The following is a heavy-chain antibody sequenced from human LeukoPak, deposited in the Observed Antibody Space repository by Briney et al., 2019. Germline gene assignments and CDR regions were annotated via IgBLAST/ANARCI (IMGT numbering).Heavy chain of an antibody. J-gene: IGHJ6*02. V-gene: IGHV3-30*04. CDR2: ISYDGSNK. CDR3: ARELNYCSSTSCYLNYYGMDV. Sequence: GGSLRLSCAASGFTFSSYAMHWVRQAPGKGLEWVAVISYDGSNKYYADSVKGRFTISRDNSKNTLYLQMNSLRAEDTAVYYCARELNYCSSTSCYLNYYGMDVWGQGTTVTVSS. D-gene: IGHD2-2*01. CDR1: GFTFSSYA.